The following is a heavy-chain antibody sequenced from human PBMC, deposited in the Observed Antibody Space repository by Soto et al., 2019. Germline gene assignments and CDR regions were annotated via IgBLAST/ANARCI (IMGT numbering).Heavy chain of an antibody. CDR3: ARYAGAYYDFWSGYSNYFDY. CDR2: INPSGGST. CDR1: GYTFTSYY. V-gene: IGHV1-46*01. Sequence: EASVKVSCKASGYTFTSYYMHWVRQAPGQGLEWMGIINPSGGSTSYAQKFQGRVTMTRDTSTSTVYMELSSPRSEDTAVYYCARYAGAYYDFWSGYSNYFDYWGQGTLVTVSS. D-gene: IGHD3-3*01. J-gene: IGHJ4*02.